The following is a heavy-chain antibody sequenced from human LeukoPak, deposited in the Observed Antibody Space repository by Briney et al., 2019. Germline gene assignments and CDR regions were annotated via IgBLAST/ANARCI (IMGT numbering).Heavy chain of an antibody. CDR3: ARLVRPFDL. CDR2: IYYSGST. D-gene: IGHD2-8*02. J-gene: IGHJ2*01. Sequence: PSQTLSLTCTVSGGSISSGGYYWSWIRQHPGKGLEWIGYIYYSGSTNYNPSLKSRVTLSLDTSKNQFSLRLSSVAAADAAVYYCARLVRPFDLWGRGTLVTVSS. V-gene: IGHV4-31*03. CDR1: GGSISSGGYY.